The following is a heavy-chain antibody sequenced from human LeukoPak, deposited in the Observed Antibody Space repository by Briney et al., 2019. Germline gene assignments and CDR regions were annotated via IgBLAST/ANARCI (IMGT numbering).Heavy chain of an antibody. CDR1: GFTFSTFA. D-gene: IGHD3-22*01. V-gene: IGHV3-23*01. J-gene: IGHJ4*02. CDR3: AKDRGF. Sequence: GGSLRLSCAASGFTFSTFALSWVRQAPGEGLEWVSDVSGSGGGIYYADSVKGRFTISRDNSKNTLYLQMNSLRAEDSAVYYCAKDRGFWGQGTLVTVSS. CDR2: VSGSGGGI.